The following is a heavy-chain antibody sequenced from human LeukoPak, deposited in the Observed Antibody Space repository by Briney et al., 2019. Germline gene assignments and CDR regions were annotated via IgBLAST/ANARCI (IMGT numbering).Heavy chain of an antibody. CDR1: GYSFTSYW. D-gene: IGHD1-14*01. V-gene: IGHV5-51*01. CDR2: IYPGDSET. J-gene: IGHJ4*02. CDR3: ARRITLSGYYFDY. Sequence: GESLKISCEGSGYSFTSYWIGWVRQMPGKGLEWMGIIYPGDSETRYSPSFQGQVTISADKSISTAYLQWSSLKASDTAMYYCARRITLSGYYFDYWGRGTLVTVSS.